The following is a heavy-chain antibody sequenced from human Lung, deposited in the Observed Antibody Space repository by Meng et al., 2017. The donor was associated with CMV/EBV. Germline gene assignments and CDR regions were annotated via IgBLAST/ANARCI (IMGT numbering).Heavy chain of an antibody. CDR3: ASESPEYQWLEDYYYGMDV. CDR2: IYYSGST. CDR1: GGSISSSSYY. V-gene: IGHV4-39*07. Sequence: SETLSLTCTVSGGSISSSSYYWGWIRQPPGKGLEWIGSIYYSGSTYYNPSLKSRVTISVDTSKNQFSLKLSSVTAADTAVYYCASESPEYQWLEDYYYGMDVWGQGTAVXVSS. J-gene: IGHJ6*02. D-gene: IGHD6-19*01.